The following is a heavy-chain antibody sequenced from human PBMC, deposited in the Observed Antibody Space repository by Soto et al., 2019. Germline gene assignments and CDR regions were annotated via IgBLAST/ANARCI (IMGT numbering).Heavy chain of an antibody. CDR2: IYPGDSDT. J-gene: IGHJ5*01. Sequence: GESLKISCKGSGYSFTSYWIGWVRQMPGKGLEWMGIIYPGDSDTRYSPSFQGQVTISADKSISTAYLQWSSLKASDTAMYYCATWCGEFDDFWRGPNWFDSWGQGTLVTVSS. V-gene: IGHV5-51*01. D-gene: IGHD3-3*01. CDR1: GYSFTSYW. CDR3: ATWCGEFDDFWRGPNWFDS.